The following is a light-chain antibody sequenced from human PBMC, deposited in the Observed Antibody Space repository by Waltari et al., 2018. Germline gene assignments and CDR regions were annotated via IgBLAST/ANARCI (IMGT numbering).Light chain of an antibody. V-gene: IGLV2-14*01. CDR3: CSYTTSSTLV. CDR1: SSDVGGYNY. Sequence: QSAPTQPPSVSGSPGQSVTISCTGTSSDVGGYNYVSWYQQHPGKAPKLMIYGVSNRTSVVSGRFSGSKSGNTASLTISGLQAEDEADYYCCSYTTSSTLVFGGGTRLTVL. CDR2: GVS. J-gene: IGLJ2*01.